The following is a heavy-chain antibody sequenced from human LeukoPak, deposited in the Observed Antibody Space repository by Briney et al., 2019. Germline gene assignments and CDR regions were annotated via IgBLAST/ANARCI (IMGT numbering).Heavy chain of an antibody. Sequence: SETLSLTCTVSGGSISSYYWSWIRQPPGKGLEWIGYIYYSGSTNYNPSLKSRVTMSVDTSKNQFSPKLSSVTAADTAVYYCARLGPLVVPAAMRGATYYYYYMDVWGKGTTVTVSS. J-gene: IGHJ6*03. CDR3: ARLGPLVVPAAMRGATYYYYYMDV. D-gene: IGHD2-2*01. CDR2: IYYSGST. CDR1: GGSISSYY. V-gene: IGHV4-59*08.